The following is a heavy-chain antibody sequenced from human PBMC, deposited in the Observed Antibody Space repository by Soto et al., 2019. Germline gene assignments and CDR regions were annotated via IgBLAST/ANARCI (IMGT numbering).Heavy chain of an antibody. CDR1: GYTFNTYY. D-gene: IGHD2-2*01. J-gene: IGHJ4*02. CDR2: ISTYNGNT. V-gene: IGHV1-18*01. CDR3: ARHTSKYFDF. Sequence: ASVKVSCKASGYTFNTYYISWLRQAPGQGLEWIGWISTYNGNTNYVPKFQGRITMTTDTSTSTAYMELRSLRSDDTALYFCARHTSKYFDFCGQGTPVTVSS.